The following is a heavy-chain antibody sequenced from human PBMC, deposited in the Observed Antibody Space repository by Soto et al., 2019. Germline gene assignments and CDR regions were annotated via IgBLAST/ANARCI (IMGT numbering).Heavy chain of an antibody. J-gene: IGHJ4*02. CDR2: IDYSGNT. CDR3: ARDYYGDFSFWFDY. V-gene: IGHV4-61*01. Sequence: SETLSLTCTVSGGSVSSGSYCWSWIRQPPGKGLEWIGYIDYSGNTNHNPSLKSRVTISVDKSKNQFSLRLSSVTAADTAVYYCARDYYGDFSFWFDYWGQGTLVTVSS. D-gene: IGHD4-17*01. CDR1: GGSVSSGSYC.